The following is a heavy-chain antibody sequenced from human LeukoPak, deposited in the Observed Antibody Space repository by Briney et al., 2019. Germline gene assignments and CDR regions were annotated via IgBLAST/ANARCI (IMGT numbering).Heavy chain of an antibody. CDR1: GFTFSRYS. Sequence: HPGGSLRLSCAASGFTFSRYSMNWVRQAPGKGLEWVSYISGSSSHIYYADSLEGRFTISRDNAKNSLYLQMNSLRAEDTAVYYCARGTSTYYDFWSGYYYADYWGQGTLVTASS. V-gene: IGHV3-48*04. CDR3: ARGTSTYYDFWSGYYYADY. CDR2: ISGSSSHI. J-gene: IGHJ4*02. D-gene: IGHD3-3*01.